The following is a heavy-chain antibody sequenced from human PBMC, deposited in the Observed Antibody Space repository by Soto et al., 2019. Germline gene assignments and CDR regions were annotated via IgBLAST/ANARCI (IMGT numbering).Heavy chain of an antibody. Sequence: QVQLVQSGAEVKKPGSSVKVSCKASGGTFSSYAISWVRQAPGQGLEWMGGIIPIFGTANYAQKFQGRVTITADESKSTAYMELSSLRSEDTAVYYCARDLKMWDSSSWAEDYYYGMDVWGQGTTVTVSS. CDR3: ARDLKMWDSSSWAEDYYYGMDV. D-gene: IGHD6-6*01. J-gene: IGHJ6*02. V-gene: IGHV1-69*01. CDR1: GGTFSSYA. CDR2: IIPIFGTA.